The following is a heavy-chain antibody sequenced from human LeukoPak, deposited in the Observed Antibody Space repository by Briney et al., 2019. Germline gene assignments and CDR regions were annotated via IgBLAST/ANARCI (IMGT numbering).Heavy chain of an antibody. CDR3: ARRSFTVLDAFDI. Sequence: SETLSLTCTGSGGSISSYYWSWIRQPPGKGLEWIGYIYYSGSTNYNPSLKSRVTISVDTSKNQFSLKLSSVTAADTAVYYCARRSFTVLDAFDIWGQGTMVTVSS. D-gene: IGHD4-4*01. CDR1: GGSISSYY. CDR2: IYYSGST. J-gene: IGHJ3*02. V-gene: IGHV4-59*08.